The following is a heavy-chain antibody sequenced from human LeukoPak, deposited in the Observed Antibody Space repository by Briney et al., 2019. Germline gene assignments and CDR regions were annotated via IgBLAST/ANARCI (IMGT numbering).Heavy chain of an antibody. J-gene: IGHJ4*02. CDR2: IYYSGST. Sequence: PSETLSLTCTVSGGSISSGDYYWSWIRQPPGKGLEWIGYIYYSGSTYYNPSLKSRVTISVDTSKNQFSLKLSSVTAADTAVYYCARGYYYDSSGYYPPYYFDYWGQGTLVTVSS. CDR3: ARGYYYDSSGYYPPYYFDY. D-gene: IGHD3-22*01. CDR1: GGSISSGDYY. V-gene: IGHV4-30-4*01.